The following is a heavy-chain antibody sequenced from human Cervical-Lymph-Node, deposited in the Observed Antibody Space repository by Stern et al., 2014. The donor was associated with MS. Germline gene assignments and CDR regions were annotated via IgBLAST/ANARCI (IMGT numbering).Heavy chain of an antibody. CDR3: TGAVGGVGRE. J-gene: IGHJ4*02. CDR2: INPNGSVT. Sequence: QVQLVESGPEVKKPGASVMVSCKTSGYTFTTYYIHWVRQAPGQGLEWMGIINPNGSVTDSAQKFQGRLTMTRHTSTTTVNNRLIALTSEDTAMYYCTGAVGGVGREWGQGTLVFVSS. D-gene: IGHD3-16*01. CDR1: GYTFTTYY. V-gene: IGHV1-46*01.